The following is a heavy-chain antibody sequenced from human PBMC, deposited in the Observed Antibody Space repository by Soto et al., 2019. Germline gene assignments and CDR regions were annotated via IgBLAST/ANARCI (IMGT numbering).Heavy chain of an antibody. CDR3: ATPGPRYYYDSSGYHLDY. CDR2: IYPGDSDT. J-gene: IGHJ4*02. V-gene: IGHV5-51*01. Sequence: PGESLKISCKGSGYSFTSYWIGWVRQMPGKGLEWMGIIYPGDSDTRYSPSFQGQVTISADKSISTAYLQWSSLKASDTAMYYCATPGPRYYYDSSGYHLDYWGQGTLVTVSS. D-gene: IGHD3-22*01. CDR1: GYSFTSYW.